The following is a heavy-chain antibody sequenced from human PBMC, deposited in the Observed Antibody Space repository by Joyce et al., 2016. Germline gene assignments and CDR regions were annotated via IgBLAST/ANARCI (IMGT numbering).Heavy chain of an antibody. V-gene: IGHV3-74*01. CDR1: GFSVSGYW. J-gene: IGHJ5*02. D-gene: IGHD6-6*01. CDR2: INADGNST. Sequence: EVQLVESGGGLVQPGGSLRLSCAASGFSVSGYWIHWVRQAPGKGLVWVSLINADGNSTRFADSGKGRFTVSRDNAMNTLYLQMNSLGAEDTAVYYCVRGISARPGGPNWFDPWGQGTLVTVSS. CDR3: VRGISARPGGPNWFDP.